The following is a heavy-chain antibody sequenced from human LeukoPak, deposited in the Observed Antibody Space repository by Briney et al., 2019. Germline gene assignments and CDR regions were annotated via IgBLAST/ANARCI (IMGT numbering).Heavy chain of an antibody. J-gene: IGHJ4*02. D-gene: IGHD6-19*01. CDR2: ISGSGGST. Sequence: GGSLRLSCAASGFTFSSYAMNWVRQAPGKGLEWVSLISGSGGSTYYADSVKGRFTISRDNSKNTLYLQMNSLRAEDTAVYYCAKDLSSGWYGLFDYWGQGTLVTVSS. V-gene: IGHV3-23*01. CDR1: GFTFSSYA. CDR3: AKDLSSGWYGLFDY.